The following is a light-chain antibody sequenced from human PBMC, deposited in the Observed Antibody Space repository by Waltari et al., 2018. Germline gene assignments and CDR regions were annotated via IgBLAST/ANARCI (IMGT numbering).Light chain of an antibody. CDR1: SGAVYASYS. Sequence: QPVVTQEPSFSVSPGGTVTLTCCLTSGAVYASYSPSLYQQTPGQAPRPLIDSTNTRSSGVHARFSGSILRNKAPLTITGAQADDESDYFCVMYLGGGILFGGGTKLTVL. CDR3: VMYLGGGIL. J-gene: IGLJ3*02. V-gene: IGLV8-61*01. CDR2: STN.